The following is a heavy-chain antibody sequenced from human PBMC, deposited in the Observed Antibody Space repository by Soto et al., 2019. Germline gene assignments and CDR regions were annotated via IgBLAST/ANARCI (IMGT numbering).Heavy chain of an antibody. J-gene: IGHJ3*02. V-gene: IGHV1-18*01. CDR1: GYTFTSYG. Sequence: ASVKVSCKASGYTFTSYGISWVRQAPGQGLEWMGWISAYNGNTNYAQKLQGRVTMTTDTSTSTAYMELRSLRSDDTAVYYCARDLREYSGYDLRSDAFDIWGQGTRVTVSS. CDR3: ARDLREYSGYDLRSDAFDI. D-gene: IGHD5-12*01. CDR2: ISAYNGNT.